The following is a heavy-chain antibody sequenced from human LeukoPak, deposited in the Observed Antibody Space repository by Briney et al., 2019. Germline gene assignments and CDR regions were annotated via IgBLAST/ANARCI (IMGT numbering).Heavy chain of an antibody. CDR3: ARHAYYDFWSGLIGYFDY. V-gene: IGHV4-59*08. D-gene: IGHD3-3*01. CDR1: GGSISSYY. Sequence: PSETLSLTCTVSGGSISSYYWSWIRQPPGKGLEWIGYIYYSGSTNYNPSLKSRVTISVDTSKNQFSQKLSSVTAADTAVYYCARHAYYDFWSGLIGYFDYWGQGTLVTVSS. J-gene: IGHJ4*02. CDR2: IYYSGST.